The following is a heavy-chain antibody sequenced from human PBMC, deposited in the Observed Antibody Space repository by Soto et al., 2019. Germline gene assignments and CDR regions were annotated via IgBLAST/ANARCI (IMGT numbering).Heavy chain of an antibody. D-gene: IGHD5-12*01. V-gene: IGHV1-69*08. CDR2: IIPLLNIV. CDR3: ARDSPLGSTFSGYDAIDY. Sequence: QVQLVQSGAEVKKPGSSVKVSCKASGGPFSNDIITWVRQAPGQGLEWMGRIIPLLNIVNYAQNFQGRVTITADRSTGTASMELNMLRSEDTAVYYCARDSPLGSTFSGYDAIDYWGQGTLVTVSS. CDR1: GGPFSNDI. J-gene: IGHJ4*02.